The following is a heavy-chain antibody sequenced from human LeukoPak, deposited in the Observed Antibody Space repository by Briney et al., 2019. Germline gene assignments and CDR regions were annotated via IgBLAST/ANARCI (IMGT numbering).Heavy chain of an antibody. Sequence: PSQTLSLTCTVSGGSISSGDYYWSWIRQPPGKGLEWIGYIYYSGSTYYNPSLKSRVTISVDTSKNQFSLKLSSVTAADTAVYYCARVVSEGKYVRVGRYYYYGMDVWGKGTTVTVSS. D-gene: IGHD3-10*01. CDR3: ARVVSEGKYVRVGRYYYYGMDV. V-gene: IGHV4-30-4*01. CDR1: GGSISSGDYY. J-gene: IGHJ6*04. CDR2: IYYSGST.